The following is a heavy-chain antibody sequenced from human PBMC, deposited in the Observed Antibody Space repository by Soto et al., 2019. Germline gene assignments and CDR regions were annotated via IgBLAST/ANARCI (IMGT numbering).Heavy chain of an antibody. D-gene: IGHD2-2*01. CDR1: GGTFSSYA. CDR3: ASGEIVVVPAATYYYGMDV. J-gene: IGHJ6*02. CDR2: IIPIFGTA. Sequence: QVQLVQSGAEVKKPGSSVKVSCKASGGTFSSYAISWVRQAPGQGLEWMGGIIPIFGTANYAQKFQGRVTITADESTSKAYMELSSLRSADTAVYYCASGEIVVVPAATYYYGMDVWGQGTTVTVSS. V-gene: IGHV1-69*01.